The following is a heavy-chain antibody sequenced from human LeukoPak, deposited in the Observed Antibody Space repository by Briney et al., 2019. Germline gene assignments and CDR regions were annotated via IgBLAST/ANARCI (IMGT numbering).Heavy chain of an antibody. CDR3: ARRDDGKHRGAQLDY. Sequence: SVKVSCKASGGTFSSYAISWVRQAPGQGLEWMGGIIPIFGTANYAQKFQGRVTMTRDMSTSTVYMELSSLRSEDTAVYYCARRDDGKHRGAQLDYWGQGTLVTVSS. CDR2: IIPIFGTA. CDR1: GGTFSSYA. D-gene: IGHD5-24*01. V-gene: IGHV1-69*05. J-gene: IGHJ4*02.